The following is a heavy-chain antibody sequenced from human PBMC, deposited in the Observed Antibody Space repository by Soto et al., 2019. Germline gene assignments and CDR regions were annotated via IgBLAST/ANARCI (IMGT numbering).Heavy chain of an antibody. CDR3: VKRGRNWGAFDF. J-gene: IGHJ3*01. D-gene: IGHD7-27*01. CDR2: IGGTEGDSDGAA. CDR1: GFILNNYA. V-gene: IGHV3-23*01. Sequence: VQLLESGGDLVQPGGSLRLSCVASGFILNNYAMSWVRQAPGKGLEWVSTIGGTEGDSDGAAWYEDSVKGRFTISRDSSANTLFMHMDNLRAEYSALYYCVKRGRNWGAFDFWGHGTTVVVSS.